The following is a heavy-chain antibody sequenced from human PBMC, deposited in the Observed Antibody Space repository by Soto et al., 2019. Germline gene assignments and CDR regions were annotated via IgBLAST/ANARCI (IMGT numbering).Heavy chain of an antibody. CDR2: ISPNSGGT. CDR3: ARDQMSGYDYHSYLY. Sequence: QVQLVPSGAEVKKPGASVKVSCKASGYTFTSYAMYWVRLAPGQRLVWMGWISPNSGGTNYAQKFQGRFTMTRDTTISTVSMHLSRLRSDDTAVYSCARDQMSGYDYHSYLYWGQGTLVPVSS. V-gene: IGHV1-2*02. CDR1: GYTFTSYA. D-gene: IGHD5-12*01. J-gene: IGHJ4*02.